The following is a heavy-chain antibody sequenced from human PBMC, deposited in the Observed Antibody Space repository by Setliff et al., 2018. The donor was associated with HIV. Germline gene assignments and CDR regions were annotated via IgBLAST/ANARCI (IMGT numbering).Heavy chain of an antibody. CDR1: GFTFSTYW. D-gene: IGHD6-19*01. CDR2: IKQDGSEE. Sequence: PGESLRLSCAASGFTFSTYWMIWVRQAPGKGLEWVAKIKQDGSEEYYVDSVKGRFTISRDNAKNSVYLQMNSLRVEDTAMYYCTKDHLSGWASDCWGQGTLVTVSS. V-gene: IGHV3-7*01. CDR3: TKDHLSGWASDC. J-gene: IGHJ4*02.